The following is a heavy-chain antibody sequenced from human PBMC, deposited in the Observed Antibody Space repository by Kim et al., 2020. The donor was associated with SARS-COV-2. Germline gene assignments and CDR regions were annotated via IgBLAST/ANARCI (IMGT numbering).Heavy chain of an antibody. V-gene: IGHV4-34*01. J-gene: IGHJ4*02. CDR2: INHSGST. CDR1: GGSFSGYY. Sequence: SETLSLTCAVYGGSFSGYYWSWIRQPPGKGLEWIGEINHSGSTNYNPSLKSRVTISVDTSKNQFSLKLSSVTAADTAVYYCARRGKYYYGSGSYTSWGQGTLVTVSS. D-gene: IGHD3-10*01. CDR3: ARRGKYYYGSGSYTS.